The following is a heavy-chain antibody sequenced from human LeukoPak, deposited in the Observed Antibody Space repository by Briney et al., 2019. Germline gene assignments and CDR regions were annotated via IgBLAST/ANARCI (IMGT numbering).Heavy chain of an antibody. CDR1: GFTFTTYW. D-gene: IGHD2-21*02. Sequence: GESLRISCQGSGFTFTTYWIGWVRQMPGKGLDWMGIIYPGDSDTRYSPSFQGQVTISADKSISTAYLQWSSLKASDTAIYYCARAVGTSTRGYYFDYWGQRTLVTVSS. J-gene: IGHJ4*02. V-gene: IGHV5-51*01. CDR2: IYPGDSDT. CDR3: ARAVGTSTRGYYFDY.